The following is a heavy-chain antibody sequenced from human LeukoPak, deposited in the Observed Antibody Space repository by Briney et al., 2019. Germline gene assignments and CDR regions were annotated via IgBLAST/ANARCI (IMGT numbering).Heavy chain of an antibody. Sequence: PGGSLRLFCAPSGFTFRSYAMSWVRQAPGKGVGWVSAICGSGGSTYYADSVKGRFTISRDNSKNTLYLQMNSLRAEDTAVYYYATGLSFDFWSNCYRYFDYWGQGTLVTVSS. D-gene: IGHD3-3*01. CDR1: GFTFRSYA. J-gene: IGHJ4*02. V-gene: IGHV3-23*01. CDR2: ICGSGGST. CDR3: ATGLSFDFWSNCYRYFDY.